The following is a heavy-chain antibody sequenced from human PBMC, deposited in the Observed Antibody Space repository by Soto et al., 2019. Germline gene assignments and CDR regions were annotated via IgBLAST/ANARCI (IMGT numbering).Heavy chain of an antibody. CDR3: AIPSGLTVTGPDY. D-gene: IGHD6-19*01. V-gene: IGHV3-23*01. Sequence: EVQLLESGGGLVQPGGSLRLSCAASGFTFSNYAMSWVRQAPGKGLEWVSAISGNGGTTYYADSVKGRFTIPRDNSKNTLYVQMNSLRDGDMAVYDCAIPSGLTVTGPDYWGQGTLVTVSS. CDR2: ISGNGGTT. CDR1: GFTFSNYA. J-gene: IGHJ4*02.